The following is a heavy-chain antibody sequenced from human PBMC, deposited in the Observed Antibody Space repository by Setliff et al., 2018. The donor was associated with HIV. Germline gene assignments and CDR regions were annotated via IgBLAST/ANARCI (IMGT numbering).Heavy chain of an antibody. V-gene: IGHV4-61*02. CDR2: IYITGST. Sequence: SETLSLTCTVSGGSITSGGYYWSWIRQHPGKGLEWIGRIYITGSTNYNPSLKSRVTIAVDRSKNQFSLKLSSATAADTAVYYCASSLYSSSSFDYWGQGMLVTVSS. D-gene: IGHD6-6*01. J-gene: IGHJ4*02. CDR1: GGSITSGGYY. CDR3: ASSLYSSSSFDY.